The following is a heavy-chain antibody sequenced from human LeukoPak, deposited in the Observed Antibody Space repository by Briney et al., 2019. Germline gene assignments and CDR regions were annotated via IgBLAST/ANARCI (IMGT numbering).Heavy chain of an antibody. D-gene: IGHD2-21*02. J-gene: IGHJ6*03. V-gene: IGHV4-34*01. CDR2: INHSGST. Sequence: PSETLSLTCAVYGGSFSGYYWSWLRQPPGKGLEWIGEINHSGSTNYNPSLTSRVTISIETSKNQSSLKLSSVTAADTAVYYCARGPRHIVVVTGFYYYYMDVWGKGTTVTVSS. CDR3: ARGPRHIVVVTGFYYYYMDV. CDR1: GGSFSGYY.